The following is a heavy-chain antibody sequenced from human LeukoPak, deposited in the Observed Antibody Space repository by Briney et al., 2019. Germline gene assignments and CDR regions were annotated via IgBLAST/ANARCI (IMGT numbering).Heavy chain of an antibody. Sequence: GGSLRLSCAASGFTFGSYSMNWVRQAPGKGLEWVSSISSSSSYIYYADSVKGRFTISRDNAKNSLYLQMNSLRVEDTAVYYCARGGGWYFDYWGQGALITASS. J-gene: IGHJ4*02. D-gene: IGHD6-19*01. CDR1: GFTFGSYS. CDR2: ISSSSSYI. V-gene: IGHV3-21*01. CDR3: ARGGGWYFDY.